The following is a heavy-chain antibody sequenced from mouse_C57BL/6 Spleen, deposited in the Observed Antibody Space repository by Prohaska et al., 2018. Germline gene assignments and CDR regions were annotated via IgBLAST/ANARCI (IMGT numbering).Heavy chain of an antibody. J-gene: IGHJ2*01. CDR2: IDPETGGT. V-gene: IGHV1-15*01. D-gene: IGHD1-1*01. CDR3: TRSGYYGSRDY. CDR1: GYTFTDYE. Sequence: QVQLQQSGAELVRPGASVTLSCKASGYTFTDYEMHWVKQTPVHGLEWIGAIDPETGGTAYNQKFKGKAILTADISSSTAYMELRSLTSEDSAVYYCTRSGYYGSRDYWGQGTTLTVSS.